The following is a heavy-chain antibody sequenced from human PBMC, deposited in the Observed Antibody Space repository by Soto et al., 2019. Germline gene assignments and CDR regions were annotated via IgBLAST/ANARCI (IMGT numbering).Heavy chain of an antibody. V-gene: IGHV5-10-1*01. CDR2: IDPSDSYT. D-gene: IGHD4-4*01. J-gene: IGHJ6*02. CDR3: ATYSTDYNYYYGMDV. CDR1: GYSFTSYW. Sequence: GESLKISCKGSGYSFTSYWISWVRQMPGKGLEWMGRIDPSDSYTNYSPSFQGHVTISADKSISTAYLQWSSLKASDTAMYNCATYSTDYNYYYGMDVWGQGTTVTVSS.